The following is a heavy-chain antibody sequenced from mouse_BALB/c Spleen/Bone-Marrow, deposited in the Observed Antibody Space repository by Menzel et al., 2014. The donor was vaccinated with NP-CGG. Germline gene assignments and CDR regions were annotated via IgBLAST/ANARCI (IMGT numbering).Heavy chain of an antibody. V-gene: IGHV1-5*01. CDR3: TRVLYCDGSREGDYAMTY. CDR2: IYPGNSDT. Sequence: EVKLVESGTVLARPGASVKMSCKASGYSFTSYWMHWVKQRPGQGLEWIGAIYPGNSDTSYNQKFKGKAKLTAVTSASTAYMEHSSLTNEDSAVYYCTRVLYCDGSREGDYAMTYWGQGTSVTVSS. CDR1: GYSFTSYW. J-gene: IGHJ4*01. D-gene: IGHD1-1*01.